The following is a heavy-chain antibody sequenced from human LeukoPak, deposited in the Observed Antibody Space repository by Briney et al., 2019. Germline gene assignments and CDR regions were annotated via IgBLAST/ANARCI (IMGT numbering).Heavy chain of an antibody. J-gene: IGHJ4*02. D-gene: IGHD6-13*01. V-gene: IGHV1-2*02. Sequence: ASVKVSCKASGYTCTGYYMHWVRQAPGQGLEWMGWINPNSGGTHYAQKFQGRVTMTRDTSINTAYMELSRLRSDDTAVYYCATGPYSSSWVPFDYWGQGSLVTVSS. CDR2: INPNSGGT. CDR1: GYTCTGYY. CDR3: ATGPYSSSWVPFDY.